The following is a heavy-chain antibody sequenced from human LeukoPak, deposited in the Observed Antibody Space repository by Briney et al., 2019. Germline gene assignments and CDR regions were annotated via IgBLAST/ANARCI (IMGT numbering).Heavy chain of an antibody. J-gene: IGHJ4*02. CDR1: GYTFTSYG. D-gene: IGHD3-16*02. CDR3: ARENYDYVWGSYPPHYFDY. CDR2: ISAYNGNT. Sequence: ASVKVSCKASGYTFTSYGISWVRQAPGQGLEWMGWISAYNGNTNYAQKLRGRVTMTTDTSTSTAYMELRSLRSDDTAVYYCARENYDYVWGSYPPHYFDYWGQGTLVTVSS. V-gene: IGHV1-18*04.